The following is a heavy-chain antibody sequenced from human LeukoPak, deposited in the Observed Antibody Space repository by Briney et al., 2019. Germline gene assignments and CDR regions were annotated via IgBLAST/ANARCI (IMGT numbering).Heavy chain of an antibody. D-gene: IGHD5-12*01. CDR2: IKQDGSEK. CDR3: ARDPRGAGYEALFDY. Sequence: GSLRLSCAASGFTFSSYWMSWVRQAPGKGLEWVANIKQDGSEKYYVDSVKGRFTISRDNAKNSLYLQVNSLRAEDTAVYYCARDPRGAGYEALFDYWGQGTLVTVSS. CDR1: GFTFSSYW. V-gene: IGHV3-7*01. J-gene: IGHJ4*02.